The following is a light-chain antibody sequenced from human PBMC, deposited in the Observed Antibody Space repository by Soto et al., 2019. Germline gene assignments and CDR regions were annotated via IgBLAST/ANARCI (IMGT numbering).Light chain of an antibody. Sequence: EVVLTQSPGTLALSPGERATLSCRASHSITNNYLAWYQQKPGQAPRRLIFGASNRAAGVPDRFSGSASGTDFNLTISKLEPDDFAVYYCQQYSSSPYTGGQGPRLEIK. J-gene: IGKJ2*01. V-gene: IGKV3-20*01. CDR2: GAS. CDR1: HSITNNY. CDR3: QQYSSSPYT.